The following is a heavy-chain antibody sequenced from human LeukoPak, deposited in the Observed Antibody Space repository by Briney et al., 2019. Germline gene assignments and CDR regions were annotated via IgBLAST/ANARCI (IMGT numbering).Heavy chain of an antibody. J-gene: IGHJ4*02. D-gene: IGHD2-8*01. V-gene: IGHV4-59*01. CDR2: IYYTEST. CDR1: GGSISSYY. Sequence: PSETLSLTCTVSGGSISSYYWSWIRQPPGKGLEWIGYIYYTESTNYNPSLKSRVTISVDTSKNQFSLKLSSVTAADTAVYYCPRIIVLPGSPTYYFDYWGQGTLVTVSS. CDR3: PRIIVLPGSPTYYFDY.